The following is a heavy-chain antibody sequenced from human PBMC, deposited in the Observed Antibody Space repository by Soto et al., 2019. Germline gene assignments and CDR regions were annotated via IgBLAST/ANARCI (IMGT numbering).Heavy chain of an antibody. V-gene: IGHV5-51*01. D-gene: IGHD3-3*01. Sequence: EVQLVQSGAEVKKPGESLTISCKGSGYSFTSYWIVWVRQMPGKVLEWMGIIYPGDSDTRYSPSFQGQVTISADKSISTAYLQWSSLKASDTAMYYCARRFDFWSGSGSCYYGVDVWGQGTTVTVSS. CDR1: GYSFTSYW. CDR2: IYPGDSDT. CDR3: ARRFDFWSGSGSCYYGVDV. J-gene: IGHJ6*02.